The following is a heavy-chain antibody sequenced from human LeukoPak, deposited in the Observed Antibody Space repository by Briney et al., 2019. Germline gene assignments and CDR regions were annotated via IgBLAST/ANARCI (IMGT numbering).Heavy chain of an antibody. V-gene: IGHV4-61*02. Sequence: KASETLSLTCNVSGVPISSSGYYWTWIRQPAGKGLECIGRIYIDGITDYSPSLKSRLTISLDTSKSQFSLKLSSVTAADTAVYYCAGFVFSSLRLDYWGQGILVTVSS. CDR2: IYIDGIT. CDR3: AGFVFSSLRLDY. D-gene: IGHD2-21*01. CDR1: GVPISSSGYY. J-gene: IGHJ4*02.